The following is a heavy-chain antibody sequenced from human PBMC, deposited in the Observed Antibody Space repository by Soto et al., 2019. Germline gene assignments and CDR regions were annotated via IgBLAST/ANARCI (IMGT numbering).Heavy chain of an antibody. CDR1: GFTFSSYD. CDR3: ARGYYYDSSGYYFLSTPDAFDI. V-gene: IGHV3-13*01. CDR2: IGTAGDT. D-gene: IGHD3-22*01. J-gene: IGHJ3*02. Sequence: LRLSCAASGFTFSSYDMHWVRQATGKGLEWVSAIGTAGDTYYPGSVKGRFTISRENAKNSLYLQMNSLRAGDTAVYYCARGYYYDSSGYYFLSTPDAFDIWGQGTMVTVS.